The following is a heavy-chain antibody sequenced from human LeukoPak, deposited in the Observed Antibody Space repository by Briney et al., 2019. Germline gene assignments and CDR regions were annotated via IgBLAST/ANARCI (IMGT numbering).Heavy chain of an antibody. V-gene: IGHV1-18*01. CDR3: ASCTSCSNNDAFDI. CDR2: ISAYNGNT. Sequence: ASVKVSCKSSGYTFTSYAISWVRQAPGQGLEWMGWISAYNGNTNYAQKLQGRVTMTTDTSTSTAYMELRSLRSDDTAVYYCASCTSCSNNDAFDIWGQGTMVTVS. D-gene: IGHD2-2*01. J-gene: IGHJ3*02. CDR1: GYTFTSYA.